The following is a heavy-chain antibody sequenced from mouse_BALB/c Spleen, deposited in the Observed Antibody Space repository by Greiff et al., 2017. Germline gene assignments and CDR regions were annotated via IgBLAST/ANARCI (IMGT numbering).Heavy chain of an antibody. CDR2: INPDSSTI. Sequence: DVMLVESGGGLVQPGGSLKLSCAASGFDFSRYWMSWVRQAPGKGLEWIGEINPDSSTINYTPSLKDKFIISRDNAKNTLYLQMSKVRSEDTALYYCASRGGITTVVDWYFDVWGAGTTVTVSS. CDR1: GFDFSRYW. CDR3: ASRGGITTVVDWYFDV. J-gene: IGHJ1*01. V-gene: IGHV4-1*02. D-gene: IGHD1-1*01.